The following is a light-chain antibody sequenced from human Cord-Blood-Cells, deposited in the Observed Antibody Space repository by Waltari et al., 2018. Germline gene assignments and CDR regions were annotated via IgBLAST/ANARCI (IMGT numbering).Light chain of an antibody. CDR3: CSYAGSYTYF. J-gene: IGLJ1*01. CDR1: SSDVGGYNY. V-gene: IGLV2-11*01. CDR2: DVS. Sequence: QSALTQPRSVSGSPGQSVTISCTRTSSDVGGYNYVPWYQQHPGKAPKLMIYDVSKRPSGVPDRFSGSKSGNTASLTISGLQAEDEADYYCCSYAGSYTYFFGTGTKVTVL.